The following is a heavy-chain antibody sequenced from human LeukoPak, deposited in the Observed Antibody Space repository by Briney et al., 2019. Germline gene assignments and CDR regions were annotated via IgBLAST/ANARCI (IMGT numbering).Heavy chain of an antibody. V-gene: IGHV4-4*07. Sequence: SETLSLTCTVSGDSISSYYWSWIRQPAGKGLEWIGRIYTSGSTNYNPSLKSRVTMSVDTSKNQFSLKLSSVTAADTAVYYCARLINKPIAATGTGPFDHWGQGALVTVSS. CDR2: IYTSGST. D-gene: IGHD6-13*01. J-gene: IGHJ4*02. CDR3: ARLINKPIAATGTGPFDH. CDR1: GDSISSYY.